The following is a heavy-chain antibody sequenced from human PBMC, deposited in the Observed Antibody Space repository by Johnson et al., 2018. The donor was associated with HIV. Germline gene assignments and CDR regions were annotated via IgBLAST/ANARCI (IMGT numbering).Heavy chain of an antibody. J-gene: IGHJ3*02. D-gene: IGHD2-15*01. CDR1: GFSVSCNY. V-gene: IGHV3-66*01. CDR2: IGTAGDT. CDR3: AREADIVVVGGYAFDI. Sequence: VQLVESGGGLVQRGGSLRLSCVASGFSVSCNYMSWVRQAPGKGLEWVSAIGTAGDTYYPGSVKGRFTISRDNSKNTLYLQMNSLRAEDTAVYYCAREADIVVVGGYAFDIWGKGTMVTVSS.